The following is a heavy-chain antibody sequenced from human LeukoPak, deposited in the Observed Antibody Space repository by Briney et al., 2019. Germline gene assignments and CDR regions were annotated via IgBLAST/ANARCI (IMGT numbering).Heavy chain of an antibody. J-gene: IGHJ4*02. CDR2: ISSNSRNT. Sequence: GESLKISCKASGYTFTNYWIGWVRQAPGKGLEWVASISSNSRNTHYADSLKGRFTISRDNAKNSLYLQMNSLRAEDTAVYYCARSSGSGSYRVDYWGQGTLVTVSS. D-gene: IGHD3-10*01. V-gene: IGHV3-21*04. CDR3: ARSSGSGSYRVDY. CDR1: GYTFTNYW.